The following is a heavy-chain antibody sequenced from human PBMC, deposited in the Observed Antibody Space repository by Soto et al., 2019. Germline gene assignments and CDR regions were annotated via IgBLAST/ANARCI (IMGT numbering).Heavy chain of an antibody. J-gene: IGHJ4*02. V-gene: IGHV3-72*01. Sequence: EVQLVESGGGLVQPGGSLRLSCAASGFTFSDHYMDWVRQAPGKGLEWVGHSRNRGNSYTTEYVASVKGRFIISRDASNNLLYLQMNSLETEDTAVYFCAKTTYGSGSYYFDDWGQGTLVTVSS. CDR1: GFTFSDHY. D-gene: IGHD3-10*01. CDR2: SRNRGNSYTT. CDR3: AKTTYGSGSYYFDD.